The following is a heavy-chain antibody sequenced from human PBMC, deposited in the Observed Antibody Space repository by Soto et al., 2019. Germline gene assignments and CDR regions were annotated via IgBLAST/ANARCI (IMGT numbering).Heavy chain of an antibody. D-gene: IGHD3-22*01. CDR3: AHTRAIVVIVAEDEYFQH. V-gene: IGHV2-5*02. Sequence: QITLKESGPTLVKPTQTLTLTCTFSGFSLSTSGVGVGWIRQPPGKGLEWLALIYWDDDKRYSPSLKSRLTITKDTSKNQVFLTMTNVDPADTATYYCAHTRAIVVIVAEDEYFQHWGQGTLVTVSS. CDR2: IYWDDDK. CDR1: GFSLSTSGVG. J-gene: IGHJ1*01.